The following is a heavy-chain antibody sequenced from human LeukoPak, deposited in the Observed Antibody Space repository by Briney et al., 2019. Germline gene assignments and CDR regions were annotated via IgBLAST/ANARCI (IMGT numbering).Heavy chain of an antibody. V-gene: IGHV3-30-3*01. J-gene: IGHJ1*01. CDR2: ISYDGSNK. CDR1: GFTFSSYA. CDR3: ARELDTYYDSSGYYH. D-gene: IGHD3-22*01. Sequence: GSLRLSCAASGFTFSSYAMHWVRQAPGKGLEWVAVISYDGSNKYYADSVKGRFTISRDNSKNALYLQMNSLRAEDTAVYYCARELDTYYDSSGYYHWGQGTLVTVSS.